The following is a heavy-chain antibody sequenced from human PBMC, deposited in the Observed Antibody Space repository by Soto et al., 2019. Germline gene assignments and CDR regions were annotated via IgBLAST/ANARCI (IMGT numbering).Heavy chain of an antibody. D-gene: IGHD4-17*01. CDR1: GFTFSSYG. V-gene: IGHV3-30*18. Sequence: GGSLRLSCAASGFTFSSYGMHWVRQAPGKGLEWVAVISYDGSNKYYADSVKGRFTISRDNSKNTLYLQMNSLRAEDTAVYYCAKDYGGTPGYWGQGTLVNVS. J-gene: IGHJ4*02. CDR3: AKDYGGTPGY. CDR2: ISYDGSNK.